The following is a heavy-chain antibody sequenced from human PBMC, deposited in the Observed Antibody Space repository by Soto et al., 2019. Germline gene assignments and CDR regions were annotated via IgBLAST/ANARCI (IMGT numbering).Heavy chain of an antibody. Sequence: QLQLQESGPGLVKPSETLSLTCTVSGGSISSSSYYWGWIRQPPGQGLEWIGRIYYSGSTYYNPSLNSGVTISVDTSKNQFSPKRSSVTAAETAVYSCARKYYYDRSGSRDYWGQGTLVTVSS. CDR3: ARKYYYDRSGSRDY. V-gene: IGHV4-39*01. CDR2: IYYSGST. J-gene: IGHJ4*02. D-gene: IGHD3-22*01. CDR1: GGSISSSSYY.